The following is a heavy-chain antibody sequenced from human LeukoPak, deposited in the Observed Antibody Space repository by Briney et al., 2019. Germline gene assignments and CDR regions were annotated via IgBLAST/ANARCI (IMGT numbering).Heavy chain of an antibody. D-gene: IGHD4-4*01. CDR3: ARGGDDYSEAAY. CDR1: GFTFTTYW. CDR2: INREGSAQ. Sequence: QPGESLRLSCAASGFTFTTYWMTWVRQAPGKGLEWVANINREGSAQYYVDSVKGRFTISRDNTKNSIYLQMNSLRVDDTALYYCARGGDDYSEAAYWGQGTLVTVSS. J-gene: IGHJ4*02. V-gene: IGHV3-7*01.